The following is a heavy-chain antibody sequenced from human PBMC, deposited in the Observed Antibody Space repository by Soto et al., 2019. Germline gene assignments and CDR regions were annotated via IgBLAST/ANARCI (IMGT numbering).Heavy chain of an antibody. CDR3: ARTPRIAVAATEWFDP. V-gene: IGHV1-2*02. J-gene: IGHJ5*02. Sequence: GASVKVSCKASGYTFTGYYMHWVRQAPGQGLEWMGWINPDSGGTNYAQKFQGRVTMTRDTSISTAYMELSRLRSDDTAVYYCARTPRIAVAATEWFDPWGQGTLVTVSS. CDR2: INPDSGGT. D-gene: IGHD6-19*01. CDR1: GYTFTGYY.